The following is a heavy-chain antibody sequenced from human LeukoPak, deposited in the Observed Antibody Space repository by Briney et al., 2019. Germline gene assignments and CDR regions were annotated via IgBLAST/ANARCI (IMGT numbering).Heavy chain of an antibody. CDR1: GFTFSSYA. J-gene: IGHJ4*02. Sequence: GSLRLSCAASGFTFSSYAMSWVRQAPGKGLEWVSAISGSGGSTYYADSVKGRFTISRDNSKNTLYLQMNSLRAEDTAVYYCAKDEVEHIVVVTAIQGFDYWGQGTLVTVSS. V-gene: IGHV3-23*01. D-gene: IGHD2-21*02. CDR2: ISGSGGST. CDR3: AKDEVEHIVVVTAIQGFDY.